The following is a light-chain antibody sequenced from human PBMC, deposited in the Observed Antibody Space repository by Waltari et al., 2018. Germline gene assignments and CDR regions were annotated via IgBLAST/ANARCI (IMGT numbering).Light chain of an antibody. CDR1: QSISSY. CDR2: AAS. J-gene: IGKJ2*01. CDR3: QQSYSTPPYN. V-gene: IGKV1-39*01. Sequence: DIQMTQSPSSLSASVGARVTPTCRASQSISSYLNLFQQKPGKAPKLLIYAASNLQSGVPSRFSGSGSGTDFTLTISSLQPEDFATYYCQQSYSTPPYNFGQGTKLEIK.